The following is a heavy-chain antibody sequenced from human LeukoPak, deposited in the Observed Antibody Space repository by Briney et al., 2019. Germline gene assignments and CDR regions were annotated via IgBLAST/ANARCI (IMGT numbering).Heavy chain of an antibody. J-gene: IGHJ3*02. Sequence: SETLSLTCTVSGGSISSYYWSWIRQPPGKGLEWIGYVYYSGSTNYNPSLKSRVTISVDTSKNQFSLKLNSVTAADTAVYYCAAPSGGLSLRGAFDIWGQGTMVTVSS. CDR3: AAPSGGLSLRGAFDI. D-gene: IGHD1-26*01. CDR1: GGSISSYY. CDR2: VYYSGST. V-gene: IGHV4-59*01.